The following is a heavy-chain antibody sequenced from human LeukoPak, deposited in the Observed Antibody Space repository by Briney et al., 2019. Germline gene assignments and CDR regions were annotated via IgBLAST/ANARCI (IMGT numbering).Heavy chain of an antibody. V-gene: IGHV3-23*01. CDR2: IGSSGDIT. Sequence: GGSLRLSCAASGFTFSSYAMSWVRQAPGMGLERVSSIGSSGDITYYADSVKGRFTISRDNSKNTLYLQMNSLRAEDTAVYYCAKDVDNDDYVVYWGQGTLVTVSS. D-gene: IGHD1-1*01. CDR3: AKDVDNDDYVVY. J-gene: IGHJ4*02. CDR1: GFTFSSYA.